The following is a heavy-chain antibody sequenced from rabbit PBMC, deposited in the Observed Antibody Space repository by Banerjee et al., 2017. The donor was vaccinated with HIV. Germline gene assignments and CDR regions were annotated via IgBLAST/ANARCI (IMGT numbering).Heavy chain of an antibody. CDR2: IYTGSGST. V-gene: IGHV1S45*01. D-gene: IGHD8-1*01. CDR1: GFSFSNKYV. J-gene: IGHJ4*01. CDR3: ARETGYAGGGYSFNL. Sequence: QQQLVESGGGLVKPEGSLTLTCKASGFSFSNKYVMCWVRQAPGKGLEWIACIYTGSGSTYYASWAKGRFTNSKTSSTTVTLQMTSLTVADTATYFCARETGYAGGGYSFNLWGPGTLVTVS.